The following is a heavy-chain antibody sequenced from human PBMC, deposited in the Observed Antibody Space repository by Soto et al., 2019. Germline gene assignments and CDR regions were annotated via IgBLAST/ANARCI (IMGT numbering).Heavy chain of an antibody. D-gene: IGHD2-15*01. J-gene: IGHJ4*02. CDR2: ISAYNGNT. CDR3: ARRNCSGGSCYDYFDY. Sequence: QVQLVQCGAEVKKPGASVKVSCKASGYTYTSYAISWVRQAHGQGLEWMGWISAYNGNTNYAQKLQGRVTMTTDTSTSNAYMALRILRSDDTAVYYCARRNCSGGSCYDYFDYWGQGTLVTVSS. CDR1: GYTYTSYA. V-gene: IGHV1-18*01.